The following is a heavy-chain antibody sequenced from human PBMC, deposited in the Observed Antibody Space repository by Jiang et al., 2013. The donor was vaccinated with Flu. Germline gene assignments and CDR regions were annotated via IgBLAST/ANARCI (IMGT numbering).Heavy chain of an antibody. V-gene: IGHV4-4*07. D-gene: IGHD2-15*01. Sequence: GPGLVKPSETLSLTCAVSGVSPTIYYWTWIRQPAGKGLEWIGRIYTSGNTNYNPSLKSRVTMSIDTSKNHFSLSLTSVTAADTAVYYCATVDCSDGDICPGGRFDYWGPGIGVAVSS. CDR1: GVSPTIYY. J-gene: IGHJ4*02. CDR3: ATVDCSDGDICPGGRFDY. CDR2: IYTSGNT.